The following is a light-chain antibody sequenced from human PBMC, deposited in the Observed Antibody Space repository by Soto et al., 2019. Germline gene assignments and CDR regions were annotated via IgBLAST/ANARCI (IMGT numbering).Light chain of an antibody. CDR1: QSVSSNY. CDR2: GAS. V-gene: IGKV3-20*01. J-gene: IGKJ1*01. CDR3: QQYDSSLWT. Sequence: EILFTQSPGNLSLSPGERATLSCSASQSVSSNYLVWYQQKPGQAPRLLIYGASRRATGIPDRFSGSGSGTDFTLTISRLDPEDSAVYYCQQYDSSLWTFGQGTKVDIK.